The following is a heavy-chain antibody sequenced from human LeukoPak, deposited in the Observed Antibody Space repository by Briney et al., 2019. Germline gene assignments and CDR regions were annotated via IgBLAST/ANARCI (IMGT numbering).Heavy chain of an antibody. Sequence: GGSLRLSCAASGFTFSSYNMNWVRQAPGKGLEWVSFISTSSSYIYYADSVKGRFTISRNNAKNSLYLQMNSLRAEDTAMYYCARDREGFGESYFDYWGQGTLVTVSS. J-gene: IGHJ4*02. V-gene: IGHV3-21*01. D-gene: IGHD3-10*01. CDR2: ISTSSSYI. CDR1: GFTFSSYN. CDR3: ARDREGFGESYFDY.